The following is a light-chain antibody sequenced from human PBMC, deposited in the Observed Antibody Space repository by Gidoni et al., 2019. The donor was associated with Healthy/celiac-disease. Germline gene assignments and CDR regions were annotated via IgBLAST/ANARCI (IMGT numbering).Light chain of an antibody. J-gene: IGLJ2*01. CDR3: QSYDSSLSGHVV. Sequence: QSVLTQPPSVSGSPVQSITISCTGSSSNIGAGYDVHWSQQLPGTAPKLLIYGNSNRPSGVPERFSGSKSGNTASLAITGLQAEDEADYYCQSYDSSLSGHVVFGGGTKLTVL. CDR2: GNS. CDR1: SSNIGAGYD. V-gene: IGLV1-40*01.